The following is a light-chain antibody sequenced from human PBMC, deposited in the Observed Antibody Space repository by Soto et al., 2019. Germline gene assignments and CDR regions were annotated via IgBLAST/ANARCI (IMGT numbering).Light chain of an antibody. J-gene: IGLJ2*01. V-gene: IGLV2-8*01. Sequence: QSVLTQPPSASGSPGQSVTISCTGTSSDVGGYNYVSWYQQHPGKAPKLMIYEVSKRPSGVPERFSGSKSGNTASLTVSGLQAEDEADYYCSSYAGSNRVVFGGGTKLAVL. CDR2: EVS. CDR3: SSYAGSNRVV. CDR1: SSDVGGYNY.